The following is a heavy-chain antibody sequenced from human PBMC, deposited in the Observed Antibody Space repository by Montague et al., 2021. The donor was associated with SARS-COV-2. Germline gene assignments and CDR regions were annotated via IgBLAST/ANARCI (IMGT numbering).Heavy chain of an antibody. J-gene: IGHJ6*03. CDR2: INNSGST. Sequence: ETLSLACAVYGGSFSGHYWSWIRQPPGKGLEWIGEINNSGSTNYNPSLKSRVTISVDTSKNQFSLKLHSVTAADTAVYYCARDRIEVSMIVVVLTGASYYMDVWGKGTTVTVSS. CDR1: GGSFSGHY. CDR3: ARDRIEVSMIVVVLTGASYYMDV. V-gene: IGHV4-34*01. D-gene: IGHD3-22*01.